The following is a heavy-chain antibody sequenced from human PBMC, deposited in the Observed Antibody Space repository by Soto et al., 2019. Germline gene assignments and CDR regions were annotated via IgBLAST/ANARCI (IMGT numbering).Heavy chain of an antibody. V-gene: IGHV5-51*01. CDR1: GYRCTTYG. CDR2: IYPGDSDT. CDR3: ARHIGDHRYYYSGLDV. D-gene: IGHD4-17*01. J-gene: IGHJ6*02. Sequence: XESLRVYWKGSGYRCTTYGGGWVLQMPVKGLEWMGSIYPGDSDTRYSPSFQGQVTISADKSISTAYLQWSGLKASDTAMYYCARHIGDHRYYYSGLDVWAQGTTVTVSS.